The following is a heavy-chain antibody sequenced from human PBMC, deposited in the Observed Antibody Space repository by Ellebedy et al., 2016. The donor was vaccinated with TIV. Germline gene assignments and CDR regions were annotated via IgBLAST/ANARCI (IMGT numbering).Heavy chain of an antibody. CDR3: VRARNYALDS. CDR1: GFDFSSYW. J-gene: IGHJ4*02. CDR2: VSDDGNQV. V-gene: IGHV3-74*01. D-gene: IGHD3-16*01. Sequence: GESLKISCAASGFDFSSYWMHWIRQVPGKGLVWVARVSDDGNQVKYADSVKGRFTISRDNGRNTLYLQMSSLRVEDTAVYFCVRARNYALDSWGQGTLVTVSS.